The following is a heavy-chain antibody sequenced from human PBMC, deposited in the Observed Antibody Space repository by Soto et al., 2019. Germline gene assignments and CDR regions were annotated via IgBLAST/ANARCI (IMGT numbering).Heavy chain of an antibody. D-gene: IGHD3-9*01. CDR2: ISGSGGST. CDR1: GFTFSSYA. V-gene: IGHV3-23*01. J-gene: IGHJ4*02. Sequence: EVQLLESGGGLVQPGGSLRLSCAASGFTFSSYAMSWVRQAPGKGLEWVSAISGSGGSTYYADSVKGRFTISRDNSKNTLYLQMNSLRTEDTAVYYCAKDPNFEGLFGYWGQGTLVTVSS. CDR3: AKDPNFEGLFGY.